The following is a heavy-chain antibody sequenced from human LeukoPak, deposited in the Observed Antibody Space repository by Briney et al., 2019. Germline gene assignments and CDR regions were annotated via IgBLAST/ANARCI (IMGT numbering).Heavy chain of an antibody. D-gene: IGHD1-1*01. CDR3: ARDGTGMDV. Sequence: PGWSLTLSCAASGFTFRPYGMTWLRQAPGKGLDWVACIYISGRLKYLPDSLKGRFTHPSDNDKNSLYLPMNILRDDDTAVYYCARDGTGMDVWGQGTTVTVS. J-gene: IGHJ6*01. CDR2: IYISGRLK. CDR1: GFTFRPYG. V-gene: IGHV3-48*02.